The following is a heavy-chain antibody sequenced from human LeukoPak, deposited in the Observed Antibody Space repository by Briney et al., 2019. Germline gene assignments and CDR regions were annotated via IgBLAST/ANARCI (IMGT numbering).Heavy chain of an antibody. Sequence: SETLSLTCAVSGASITSCYWSWVRQSAGEGREWIGRLYTTGTTTYNPSLKSRVTMSGDSSKNQLSLTLTSVTTADTAVYYCVRDGANWEEPNDAFDTWGQGTLLT. V-gene: IGHV4-4*07. CDR1: GASITSCY. CDR2: LYTTGTT. J-gene: IGHJ3*02. CDR3: VRDGANWEEPNDAFDT. D-gene: IGHD1-26*01.